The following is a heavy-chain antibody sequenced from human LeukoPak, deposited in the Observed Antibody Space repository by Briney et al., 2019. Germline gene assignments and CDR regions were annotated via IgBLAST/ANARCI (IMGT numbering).Heavy chain of an antibody. CDR1: GFTFSSYA. V-gene: IGHV3-30-3*01. D-gene: IGHD3-16*01. Sequence: PGGSLRLSCAASGFTFSSYAKHWVRQAPGKGLEWVAVISYDGSNKYYADSVKGRFTISRDNSKNTLYLQMNSLRAEDTAVYYCARVLPRGPFDYWGQGTLVTVSS. CDR3: ARVLPRGPFDY. CDR2: ISYDGSNK. J-gene: IGHJ4*02.